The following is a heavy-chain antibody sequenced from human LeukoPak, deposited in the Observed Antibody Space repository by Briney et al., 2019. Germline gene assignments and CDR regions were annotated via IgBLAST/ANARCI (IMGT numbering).Heavy chain of an antibody. CDR2: INPNSGGT. Sequence: GASVKVSRKASGYTFTGYYMHWVRQAPGQGLEWMGWINPNSGGTNYEQKFQGRVTMTRNTYISTAYMELSSLRSEDTAVYYCASNSIAARLKQYGMDVWGQGTTVTVSS. J-gene: IGHJ6*02. D-gene: IGHD6-6*01. CDR3: ASNSIAARLKQYGMDV. CDR1: GYTFTGYY. V-gene: IGHV1-2*02.